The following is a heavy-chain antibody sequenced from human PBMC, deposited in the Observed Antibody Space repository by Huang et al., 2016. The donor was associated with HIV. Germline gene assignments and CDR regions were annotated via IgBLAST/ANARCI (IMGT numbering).Heavy chain of an antibody. Sequence: QVRLQGSGPGLVKPSQTLSLTCTVSGDSISSGNYYWSWIRQPAGKGLDWIGHIYHSGTTNHNPTLKSRVAISLDTSRNQFSLKLTPVTATDTAVYYCARGGTYNTRGWYFDYWGQGTLVTVSS. CDR1: GDSISSGNYY. CDR2: IYHSGTT. J-gene: IGHJ4*02. V-gene: IGHV4-61*09. CDR3: ARGGTYNTRGWYFDY. D-gene: IGHD1-1*01.